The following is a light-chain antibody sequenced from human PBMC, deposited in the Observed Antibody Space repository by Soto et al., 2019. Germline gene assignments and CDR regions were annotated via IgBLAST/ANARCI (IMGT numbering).Light chain of an antibody. CDR3: CSYAGSYTLVV. Sequence: QSALTQPRSVSGSPGQSVTISCTGTSSDVGGYNYVSWYQHHPGQAPKLLIYDXXKRXXGXXXXFXGSKSGNTASLTISGLQAEDEXDYYCCSYAGSYTLVVFGTGTKLTVL. J-gene: IGLJ1*01. CDR1: SSDVGGYNY. V-gene: IGLV2-11*01. CDR2: DXX.